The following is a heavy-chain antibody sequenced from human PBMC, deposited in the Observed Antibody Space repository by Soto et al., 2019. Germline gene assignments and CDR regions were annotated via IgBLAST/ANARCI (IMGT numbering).Heavy chain of an antibody. V-gene: IGHV3-64*01. CDR1: GFTFSSYA. Sequence: EVQLVESGGGLVQPGGSLRLSCAASGFTFSSYAMHWVRQAPGKGLEYVSAISSNGGSTYYANSVKGRFTISRDNSKNTLYHQMGSVRAEDMAVYYCARSRGYCSGGSCQRGGPGAFDIWGQGRMFNVSS. CDR3: ARSRGYCSGGSCQRGGPGAFDI. J-gene: IGHJ3*02. CDR2: ISSNGGST. D-gene: IGHD2-15*01.